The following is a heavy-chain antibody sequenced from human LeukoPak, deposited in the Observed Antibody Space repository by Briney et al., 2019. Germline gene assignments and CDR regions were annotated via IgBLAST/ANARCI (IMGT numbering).Heavy chain of an antibody. V-gene: IGHV3-23*01. Sequence: GGSLRLSCAASGFTVSSNYMSWVRQAPGKGLEWVSGISGSGGSTYYADSVKGRFTISRDNSKNTLYLQMNSLRAEDTAVYYCAKLRSTGWYYFDYWGQGTLVTVSS. J-gene: IGHJ4*02. CDR2: ISGSGGST. CDR1: GFTVSSNY. D-gene: IGHD2-15*01. CDR3: AKLRSTGWYYFDY.